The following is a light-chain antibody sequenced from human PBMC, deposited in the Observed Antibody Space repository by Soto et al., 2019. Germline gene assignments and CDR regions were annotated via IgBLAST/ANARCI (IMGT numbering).Light chain of an antibody. CDR1: SSNIGAGYD. Sequence: QAVVTQPPSVSGAPGQRVTISCTGSSSNIGAGYDVHWYQQLPGTAPKLLIYGNSNRPSGVPDRFSGSKSGTSASLAITGLQAEDEADYYCQSYYSSLSGSGVFGGGTKLTVL. CDR3: QSYYSSLSGSGV. CDR2: GNS. J-gene: IGLJ2*01. V-gene: IGLV1-40*01.